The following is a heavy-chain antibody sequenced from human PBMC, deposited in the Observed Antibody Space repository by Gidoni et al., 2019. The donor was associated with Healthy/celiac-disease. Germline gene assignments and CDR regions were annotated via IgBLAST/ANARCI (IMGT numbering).Heavy chain of an antibody. V-gene: IGHV3-21*01. D-gene: IGHD6-13*01. CDR2: ISSSSSYI. CDR1: GFTFSSYS. Sequence: EVQLVESGGGLVKPGGSLRLSCAASGFTFSSYSMNWVRQAPGKGLEWVSSISSSSSYIYYADSVKGRFTISRDNAKNSLYLQMNSLRAEDTAVYYCAVSSSQLGNNWFDPWGQGTLVTVSS. CDR3: AVSSSQLGNNWFDP. J-gene: IGHJ5*02.